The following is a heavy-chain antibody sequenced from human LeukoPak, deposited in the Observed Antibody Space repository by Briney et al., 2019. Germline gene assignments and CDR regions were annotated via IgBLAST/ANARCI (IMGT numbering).Heavy chain of an antibody. CDR1: GGSVNSGSYY. V-gene: IGHV4-61*01. CDR2: IYYSGST. Sequence: SETLSLTCTVSGGSVNSGSYYWHWIRQPPGKGLEWIGYIYYSGSTNYNPSLKSRVTISVDTSKNQFSLKLSSVTAADTAVYYCARAAYSGSYHSDYWGQGTLVTVSS. J-gene: IGHJ4*02. D-gene: IGHD1-26*01. CDR3: ARAAYSGSYHSDY.